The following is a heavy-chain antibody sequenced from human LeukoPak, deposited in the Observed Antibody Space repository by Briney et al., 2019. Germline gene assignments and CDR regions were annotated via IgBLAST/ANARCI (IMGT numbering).Heavy chain of an antibody. CDR1: GYTFTSHD. CDR3: AMYHYDSSGPYVGAFDI. Sequence: ASVKVSCKASGYTFTSHDVNWLRQATGQGLEWLGWMNPNSGHTGFAQKFQGRVTMTRDASISTAYMELSSLRSEDTAMYYCAMYHYDSSGPYVGAFDIWGQGTMVTVSS. J-gene: IGHJ3*02. CDR2: MNPNSGHT. D-gene: IGHD3-22*01. V-gene: IGHV1-8*01.